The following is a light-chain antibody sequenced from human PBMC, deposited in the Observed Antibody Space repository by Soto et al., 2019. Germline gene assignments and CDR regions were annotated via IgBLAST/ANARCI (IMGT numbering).Light chain of an antibody. CDR2: DAS. J-gene: IGKJ4*01. V-gene: IGKV1-33*01. CDR3: QQYDNLPLT. CDR1: QDISNY. Sequence: DIQMTQSPSPLSASVGDRVTITCQASQDISNYLNWYQQKPGKAPKLLIYDASNLETGVPSRFSGSGSGTEFTFTISSLQPEDVATYYCQQYDNLPLTFGGGTKVQIK.